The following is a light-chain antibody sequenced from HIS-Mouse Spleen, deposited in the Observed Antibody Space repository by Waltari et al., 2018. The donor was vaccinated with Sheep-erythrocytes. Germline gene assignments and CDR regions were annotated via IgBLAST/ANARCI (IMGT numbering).Light chain of an antibody. CDR1: HLADKY. CDR3: QAWDSSTAVV. V-gene: IGLV3-1*01. J-gene: IGLJ2*01. Sequence: SHELTQPPSVSVSPGHTASITCPGEHLADKYACWYQQKPGQSPVLVIYQDSKRPSGIPERFSGSNSGNTATLTISGTQAMDEADYYCQAWDSSTAVVFGGGTKLTVL. CDR2: QDS.